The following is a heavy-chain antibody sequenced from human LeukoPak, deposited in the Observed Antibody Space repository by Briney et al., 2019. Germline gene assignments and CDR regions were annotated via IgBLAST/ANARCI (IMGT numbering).Heavy chain of an antibody. CDR3: ASYYGSGSYYPFDY. CDR1: GFTFSDYY. Sequence: GSLRLSCAASGFTFSDYYMSWIRQAPGKGLEWVSYISSSGSTIYYADFVKGRFTISRDNAKNSLYLQMNSLRAEDTAVYYCASYYGSGSYYPFDYWGQGTLVTVSS. CDR2: ISSSGSTI. V-gene: IGHV3-11*04. J-gene: IGHJ4*02. D-gene: IGHD3-10*01.